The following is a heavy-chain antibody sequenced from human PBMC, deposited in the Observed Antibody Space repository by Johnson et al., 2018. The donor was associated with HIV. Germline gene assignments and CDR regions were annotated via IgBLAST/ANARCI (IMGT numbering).Heavy chain of an antibody. V-gene: IGHV3-9*01. CDR2: ISWNSGSI. J-gene: IGHJ3*02. D-gene: IGHD4-17*01. CDR1: GFTFDDYA. CDR3: AKDVKDYGEPGALDI. Sequence: VQLVESGGGVVQPGRSLRLSCAASGFTFDDYAMHWVRQAPGKGLEWVSGISWNSGSIGYADSVKGRFTISRDNAKNSLYLQMNGLRAEYTALYYCAKDVKDYGEPGALDIWGQGAMVTVSS.